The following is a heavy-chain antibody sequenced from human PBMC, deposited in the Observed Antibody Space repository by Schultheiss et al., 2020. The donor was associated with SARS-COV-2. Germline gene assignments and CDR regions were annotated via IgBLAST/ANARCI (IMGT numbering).Heavy chain of an antibody. J-gene: IGHJ4*02. CDR1: GGTFSSYA. V-gene: IGHV1-69*04. Sequence: SVKVSCKASGGTFSSYAISWVRQAPGQGLEWMGRIIPILGIANYAQKFQGRVTITADKSTSTAYMELSSLRSEDTAVYYCASSVYYDSSGYSGHFDYWGQGTLVTVSS. CDR3: ASSVYYDSSGYSGHFDY. D-gene: IGHD3-22*01. CDR2: IIPILGIA.